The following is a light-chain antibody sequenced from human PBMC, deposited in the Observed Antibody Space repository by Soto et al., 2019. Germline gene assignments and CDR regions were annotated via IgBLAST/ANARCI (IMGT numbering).Light chain of an antibody. CDR2: EDN. Sequence: NFMLTQPHSVSESPGKTVTISCTRSSGRIASNYVQRYQQRPGSAPTTVIYEDNQRPSGVPDRFSGSIDRSSNSASLTISGLKTEDEADYYCQSYDSRNVVFGGGTKLTVL. CDR3: QSYDSRNVV. V-gene: IGLV6-57*04. J-gene: IGLJ3*02. CDR1: SGRIASNY.